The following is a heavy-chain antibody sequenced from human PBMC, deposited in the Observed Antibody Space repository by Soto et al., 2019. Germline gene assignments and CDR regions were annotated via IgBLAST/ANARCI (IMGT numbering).Heavy chain of an antibody. J-gene: IGHJ4*02. Sequence: QVQLQESGPGLVKPSETLSLTCTVSGGSISSYYWSWIRQPPGKGLEWIGYIYYSGSTNYNPSLKSRVTISXXTXKXXFSLKLSAATAADTAVYYCAGHPDYDFWSGPHFDYWGQGTLVTVSS. D-gene: IGHD3-3*01. V-gene: IGHV4-59*01. CDR3: AGHPDYDFWSGPHFDY. CDR1: GGSISSYY. CDR2: IYYSGST.